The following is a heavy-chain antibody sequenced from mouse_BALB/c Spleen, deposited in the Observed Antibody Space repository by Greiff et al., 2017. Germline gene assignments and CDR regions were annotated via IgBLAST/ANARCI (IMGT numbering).Heavy chain of an antibody. CDR1: GFSLTSYG. CDR3: ARKIDYGAGGAMDY. V-gene: IGHV2-4-1*01. J-gene: IGHJ4*01. D-gene: IGHD1-2*01. Sequence: QVQLKESGPGLVQPSQSLSITCTVSGFSLTSYGVHWVRQSPGKGLEWLGVIWSGGSTDYNAAFISRLSISKDNSKSQVFFKMNSLQADDTAIYYCARKIDYGAGGAMDYWGQGTSVTVSS. CDR2: IWSGGST.